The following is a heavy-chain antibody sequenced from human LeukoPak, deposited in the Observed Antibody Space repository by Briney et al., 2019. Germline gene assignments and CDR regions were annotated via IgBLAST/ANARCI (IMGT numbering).Heavy chain of an antibody. CDR1: GFTFSTYN. CDR3: ARDYWADDSSGSYYYYYMDV. CDR2: ISSSGSTI. Sequence: GGSLRLSCAASGFTFSTYNMNWVRQAPGKGLEWVSYISSSGSTIYYADSVKGRFTISRDNAKNSLYLQMNSLRAEDTAVYYCARDYWADDSSGSYYYYYMDVWGKGTTVTVSS. V-gene: IGHV3-48*04. D-gene: IGHD3-22*01. J-gene: IGHJ6*03.